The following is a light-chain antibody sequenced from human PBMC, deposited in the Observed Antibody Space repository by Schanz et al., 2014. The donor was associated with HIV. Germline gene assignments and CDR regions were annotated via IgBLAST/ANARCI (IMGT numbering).Light chain of an antibody. CDR1: SSDVGYSYY. V-gene: IGLV2-14*03. J-gene: IGLJ3*02. CDR2: DVS. CDR3: GSCSTTNTCT. Sequence: QSVLTQPASVSGSPGQSITISCSGASSDVGYSYYISWYQQQPGRPPKLIIYDVSNRPSGVSDRFSGSKSGNTASLTISGLQAEDEADYYCGSCSTTNTCTFGGGTKLTVL.